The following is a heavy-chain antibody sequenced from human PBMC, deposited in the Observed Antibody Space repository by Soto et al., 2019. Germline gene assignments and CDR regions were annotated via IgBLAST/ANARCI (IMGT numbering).Heavy chain of an antibody. J-gene: IGHJ5*02. D-gene: IGHD2-2*01. CDR3: ARDLLRAVVPAAMGWFDP. V-gene: IGHV4-4*07. CDR1: GGSISSYY. Sequence: KPSETLSLTCTVSGGSISSYYWSWIRQPAGKGLEWIGRIYTSGSTNYNPSLKSRVTMSVDTSKNQFSLKLSSVTAADTAVYYCARDLLRAVVPAAMGWFDPWGQGTLVTVS. CDR2: IYTSGST.